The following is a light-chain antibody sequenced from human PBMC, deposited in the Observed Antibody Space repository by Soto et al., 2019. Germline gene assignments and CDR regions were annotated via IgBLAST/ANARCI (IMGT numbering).Light chain of an antibody. V-gene: IGKV1-5*03. CDR3: QQYHSFPYT. CDR1: QTISNW. Sequence: DIQMTQSPSTLSAYVGDRVTITCRASQTISNWLAWYQQKPGKAPKLLIYRASSLQSEVPSRFSGSGSGTEFTLTITSLQPDDFATYYGQQYHSFPYTFGQGTQLEIK. CDR2: RAS. J-gene: IGKJ2*01.